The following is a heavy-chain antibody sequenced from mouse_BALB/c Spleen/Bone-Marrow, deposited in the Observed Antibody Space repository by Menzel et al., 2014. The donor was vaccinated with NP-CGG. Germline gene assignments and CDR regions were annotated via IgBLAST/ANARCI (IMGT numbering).Heavy chain of an antibody. J-gene: IGHJ2*01. V-gene: IGHV1-54*03. Sequence: VKLVESGAELVRPGTSVKVSCKASGYAFTNYLIEWVKQRPVQGLEWIGVINPGSGGANYNAKFKGKATLTADKSSSTAYMQLSSLTSDDSAVYFCAREWTARAVAYWGQGTTLTVSS. CDR2: INPGSGGA. CDR3: AREWTARAVAY. D-gene: IGHD3-2*01. CDR1: GYAFTNYL.